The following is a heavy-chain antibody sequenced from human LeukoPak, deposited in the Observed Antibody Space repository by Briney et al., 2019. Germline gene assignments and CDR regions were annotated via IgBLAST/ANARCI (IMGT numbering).Heavy chain of an antibody. CDR3: ARGRRAYYYGSGSFLDYFQH. D-gene: IGHD3-10*01. CDR1: GGSFSGYY. CDR2: INHSGST. Sequence: SETLSLTCAVYGGSFSGYYWSWIRQPPGKGLEWIGEINHSGSTNYNPSLKSRVTISVDTSKNQFSLKLSSVTAADTAVCYCARGRRAYYYGSGSFLDYFQHWGQGTLVTVSS. V-gene: IGHV4-34*01. J-gene: IGHJ1*01.